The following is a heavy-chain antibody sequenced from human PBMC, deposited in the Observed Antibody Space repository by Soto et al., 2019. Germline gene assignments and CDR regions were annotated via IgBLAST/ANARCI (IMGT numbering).Heavy chain of an antibody. CDR2: MNPNSGNT. CDR3: ARGGSSSGYYYYGMDV. Sequence: QVQLVQSGAEVKKPGASVKVSCKASGYTFTSYDINWVRQATGQGLEWMGWMNPNSGNTGYAQKFQGRVTMTRNTSLSTAYMELSSLRSEDTAVYYCARGGSSSGYYYYGMDVWGQGTTVTVSS. J-gene: IGHJ6*02. CDR1: GYTFTSYD. V-gene: IGHV1-8*01. D-gene: IGHD6-6*01.